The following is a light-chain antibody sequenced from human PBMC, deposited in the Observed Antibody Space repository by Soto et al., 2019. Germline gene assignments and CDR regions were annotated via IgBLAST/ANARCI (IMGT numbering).Light chain of an antibody. V-gene: IGKV3-11*01. CDR2: DAS. Sequence: EIVMTQSPSTLSVSPGERATLSCRASQSVRSYLAWYQQRPCQPPRLLIYDASYRATGVPLRFSGSGSGTEFTLTIISLESGDSAIYYCQQRSNWPPITFGQGTRLEIK. CDR3: QQRSNWPPIT. CDR1: QSVRSY. J-gene: IGKJ5*01.